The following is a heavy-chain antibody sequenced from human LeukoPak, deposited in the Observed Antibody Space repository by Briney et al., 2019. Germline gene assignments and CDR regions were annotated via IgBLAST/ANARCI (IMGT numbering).Heavy chain of an antibody. CDR2: IDHSGST. CDR3: ARGNRPYGEHEAFDI. J-gene: IGHJ3*02. D-gene: IGHD3-10*01. CDR1: DESFSGYY. V-gene: IGHV4-34*01. Sequence: SETLSLTCAVYDESFSGYYCSWIRQTPRKGLEWIGEIDHSGSTNYNPSLQSRVTISVDTSKNQFSLKVSSVSAADTAVYYCARGNRPYGEHEAFDIWGHGTTVTVSP.